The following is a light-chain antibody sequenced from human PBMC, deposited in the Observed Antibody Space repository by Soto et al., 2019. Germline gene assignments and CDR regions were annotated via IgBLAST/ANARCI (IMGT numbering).Light chain of an antibody. J-gene: IGLJ2*01. V-gene: IGLV2-23*01. CDR1: SSDVGTYSL. Sequence: QSALSQPASVSGSPGQSITISCTGTSSDVGTYSLVSWYQQHPGKAPKLMIYEGSKRPSGVSNRFSGSKSGNTASLTLSGLQAEDEADYHCCSYAGSSTVLFGGGTKLTVL. CDR2: EGS. CDR3: CSYAGSSTVL.